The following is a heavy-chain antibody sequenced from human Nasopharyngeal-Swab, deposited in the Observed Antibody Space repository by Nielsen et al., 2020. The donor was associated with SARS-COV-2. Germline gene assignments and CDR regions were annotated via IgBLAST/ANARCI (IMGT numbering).Heavy chain of an antibody. D-gene: IGHD3-22*01. Sequence: GESLKISCAASGFTFSSYGMHWVRQAPGQGLEWVAVIWYDGSNKYYADSVKGRFTISRDNSKNTLYLQMNSLRAEDTAVYYCARDSSGYYRAPFDYWGQGTLVTVSS. CDR3: ARDSSGYYRAPFDY. CDR1: GFTFSSYG. CDR2: IWYDGSNK. J-gene: IGHJ4*02. V-gene: IGHV3-33*01.